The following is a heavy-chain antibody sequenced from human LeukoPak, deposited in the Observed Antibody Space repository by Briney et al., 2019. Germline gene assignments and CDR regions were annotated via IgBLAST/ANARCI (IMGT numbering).Heavy chain of an antibody. V-gene: IGHV4-31*03. CDR2: IYYSGST. D-gene: IGHD3-22*01. CDR1: GGSISSGGYY. CDR3: AREGGYYDSSGYPTYYFDY. J-gene: IGHJ4*02. Sequence: KPSETLSLTCTVSGGSISSGGYYWSWIRQHPGKGLEWIGYIYYSGSTYYNPSLKSRVTISVDTSKNQFSLKLSSVTAADTAVYYCAREGGYYDSSGYPTYYFDYWGQGTLVTVSS.